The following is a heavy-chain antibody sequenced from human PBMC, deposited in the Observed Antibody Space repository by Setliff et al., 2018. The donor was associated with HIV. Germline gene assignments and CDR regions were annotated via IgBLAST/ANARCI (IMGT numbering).Heavy chain of an antibody. D-gene: IGHD5-12*01. Sequence: PSETLSLTCTVPGGSISSYYWSWIRQPPGKGLEWIGYIYYTGTTNYNPSLKSRVTISIDTTKNQFSLKLNSVTAADTAVYYCAREWLQHTGDDAFDIWGQGTMVTVSS. V-gene: IGHV4-59*01. CDR3: AREWLQHTGDDAFDI. CDR1: GGSISSYY. CDR2: IYYTGTT. J-gene: IGHJ3*02.